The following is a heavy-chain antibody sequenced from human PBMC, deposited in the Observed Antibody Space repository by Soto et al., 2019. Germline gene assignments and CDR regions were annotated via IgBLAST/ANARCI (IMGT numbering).Heavy chain of an antibody. CDR3: AREIVTAGGNNYFDP. D-gene: IGHD2-21*02. CDR2: VYHTGDT. CDR1: GGTVASSHW. J-gene: IGHJ5*02. Sequence: PEETLSLTCGVSGGTVASSHWWSWVRQSPGRGLEWIGNVYHTGDTNFNPSLQSRVTFSVDKSNNQFSLRLTSVTAADTAVYFCAREIVTAGGNNYFDPWGPGTLVTVSS. V-gene: IGHV4-4*01.